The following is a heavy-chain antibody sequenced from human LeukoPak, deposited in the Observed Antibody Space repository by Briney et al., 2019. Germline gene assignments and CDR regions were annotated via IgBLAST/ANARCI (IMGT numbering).Heavy chain of an antibody. V-gene: IGHV3-30-3*01. CDR3: ATNGPGIAVAGYVDY. J-gene: IGHJ4*02. CDR2: ISYDGSTE. CDR1: GFTFSSYY. Sequence: PGGSLRLSCAGSGFTFSSYYMSWVRQAPGKGLEWVAVISYDGSTEYYADSVKGRFTISRDNSKTTLYLQMNSLRAEDAAVYYCATNGPGIAVAGYVDYWGQGTLVTVSS. D-gene: IGHD6-19*01.